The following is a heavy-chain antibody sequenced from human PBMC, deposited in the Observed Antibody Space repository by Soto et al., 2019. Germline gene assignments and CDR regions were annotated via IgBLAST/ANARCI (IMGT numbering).Heavy chain of an antibody. V-gene: IGHV1-69*13. CDR1: GGTFSSYA. D-gene: IGHD3-22*01. CDR3: ARDGDPYYYDSSGYKYYFDY. CDR2: IIPIFGTA. J-gene: IGHJ4*02. Sequence: ASVKVSCKASGGTFSSYAISWVRQAPGQGLEWMGGIIPIFGTANYAQKFQGRVTITADESTSTAYMELSSLRSEDTAVYYCARDGDPYYYDSSGYKYYFDYWGQGTLVTVSS.